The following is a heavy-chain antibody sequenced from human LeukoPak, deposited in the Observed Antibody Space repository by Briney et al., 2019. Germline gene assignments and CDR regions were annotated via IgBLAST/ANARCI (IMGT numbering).Heavy chain of an antibody. CDR2: ISDSGIYT. J-gene: IGHJ4*02. D-gene: IGHD1-14*01. V-gene: IGHV3-23*01. Sequence: GGSLRLSCAASGFTFSSYGMHWVRQAPGRGLEWVSAISDSGIYTYYADSVQGRFTISRDNSKNTVYLQIDGLRAGDTGVYYCAKEASRPEPVDYWGRGTQVTVSS. CDR3: AKEASRPEPVDY. CDR1: GFTFSSYG.